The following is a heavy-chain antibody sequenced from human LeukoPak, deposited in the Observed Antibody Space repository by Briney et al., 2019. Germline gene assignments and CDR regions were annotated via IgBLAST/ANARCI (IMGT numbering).Heavy chain of an antibody. Sequence: GGSLRLSCAASGFTFSSYWMSWVRQAPGKGLEWVANIKQDGSEKYYVDSVKGRFTISRDNAKNSLYLQMNSLRAEDTAVYYCATYGSGSGTFFESWGQGTLVTVSS. J-gene: IGHJ4*01. CDR2: IKQDGSEK. CDR1: GFTFSSYW. D-gene: IGHD3-10*01. V-gene: IGHV3-7*01. CDR3: ATYGSGSGTFFES.